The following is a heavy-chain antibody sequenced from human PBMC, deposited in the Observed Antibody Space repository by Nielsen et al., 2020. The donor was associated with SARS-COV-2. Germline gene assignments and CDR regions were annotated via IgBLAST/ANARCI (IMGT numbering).Heavy chain of an antibody. J-gene: IGHJ6*03. CDR1: GFTVSSNY. CDR3: ATAARPDYYYYYYMDV. CDR2: IYSGGST. D-gene: IGHD6-6*01. Sequence: GGSLRLSCAASGFTVSSNYMSWVRQAPGKGLEWVSVIYSGGSTYYADSVKGRFTISRHNSKNTLYLQMNSLRAEDTAVYYCATAARPDYYYYYYMDVWGKGTTVTVSS. V-gene: IGHV3-53*01.